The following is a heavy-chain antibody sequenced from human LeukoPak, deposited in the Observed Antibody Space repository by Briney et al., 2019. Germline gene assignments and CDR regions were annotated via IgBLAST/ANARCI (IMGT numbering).Heavy chain of an antibody. D-gene: IGHD2-8*01. CDR3: ARLGYCTNGVCYGYYYGMDV. CDR2: INHSGST. V-gene: IGHV4-34*01. CDR1: GGSFSGYY. J-gene: IGHJ6*02. Sequence: SETLSLTCAVYGGSFSGYYWSWIRQPPGKGLEWIGEINHSGSTNYNPSLKSRVTISVDTSKNLFSLKLSPVTAADTAVYYCARLGYCTNGVCYGYYYGMDVWGQGTTVTVSS.